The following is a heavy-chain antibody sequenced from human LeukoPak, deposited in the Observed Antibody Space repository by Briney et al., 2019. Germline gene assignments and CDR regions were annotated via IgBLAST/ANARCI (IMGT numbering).Heavy chain of an antibody. D-gene: IGHD1-7*01. J-gene: IGHJ6*03. CDR3: ARDQLELLGGYYMDV. Sequence: PSETLSLTCTVSGGSISSGYYWGWIRQPPGKGLEWIGSIYHSGSTYYNPSLKSRVTISVDTSKNQFSLKLSSVTAADTAVYYCARDQLELLGGYYMDVWGKGTTVTVSS. CDR1: GGSISSGYY. V-gene: IGHV4-38-2*02. CDR2: IYHSGST.